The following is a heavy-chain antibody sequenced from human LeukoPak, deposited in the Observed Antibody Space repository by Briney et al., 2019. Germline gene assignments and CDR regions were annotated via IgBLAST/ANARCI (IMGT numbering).Heavy chain of an antibody. D-gene: IGHD5-18*01. Sequence: SETLPLTCAVYGGSFSGYYWSWIRQPPGKGLEWIGYIYYSGSTNYNPSLKSRVTISVDTSKNQFSLKLSSVTAADTAVYYCARGRSYGIWYYFDYWGQGTLVTVSS. CDR3: ARGRSYGIWYYFDY. J-gene: IGHJ4*02. V-gene: IGHV4-59*01. CDR2: IYYSGST. CDR1: GGSFSGYY.